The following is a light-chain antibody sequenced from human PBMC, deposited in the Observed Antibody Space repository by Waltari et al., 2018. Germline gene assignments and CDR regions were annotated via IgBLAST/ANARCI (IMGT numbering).Light chain of an antibody. V-gene: IGLV2-11*01. J-gene: IGLJ3*02. CDR3: CSYAGSYTLWV. Sequence: QSALTQPRPVSGSPGQSVTISCTGTSSDVGGYNYVSWYQQHPGKAPKLMIYDVSKRPSGVTDRFSGSKSGNTASLTISGLQAEDEADYYCCSYAGSYTLWVFGGGTKLTVL. CDR1: SSDVGGYNY. CDR2: DVS.